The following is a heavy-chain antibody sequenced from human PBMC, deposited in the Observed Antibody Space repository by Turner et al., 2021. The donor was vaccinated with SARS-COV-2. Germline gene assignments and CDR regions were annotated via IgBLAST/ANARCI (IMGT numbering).Heavy chain of an antibody. V-gene: IGHV3-33*01. J-gene: IGHJ6*03. Sequence: QVQLVESGGGLVQPGRSLRLPCAASGFTFSSYGMHWVRQAPGKGLEWVAVIWYDGSNKYYADSVKGRFTISRDNSKNTLYLQMNSLTAEDTAVYYCARDPNAGYYYMDVWGKGTTVTVSS. CDR1: GFTFSSYG. D-gene: IGHD2-8*01. CDR3: ARDPNAGYYYMDV. CDR2: IWYDGSNK.